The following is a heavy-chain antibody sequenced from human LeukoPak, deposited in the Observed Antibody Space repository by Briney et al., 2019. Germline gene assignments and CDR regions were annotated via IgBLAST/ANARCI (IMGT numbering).Heavy chain of an antibody. CDR2: ITRSGSDK. V-gene: IGHV3-48*03. CDR3: ARDFGSTTVAPDYFDY. Sequence: PGGSLRLPCAASGSTFSSSEMNWVRQAPRKGLEWVSYITRSGSDKHYADSVKGRFTISRDNAKNSLYLQMNSLRAEDTAVYYCARDFGSTTVAPDYFDYWGQGTLVTVSS. J-gene: IGHJ4*02. CDR1: GSTFSSSE. D-gene: IGHD4-17*01.